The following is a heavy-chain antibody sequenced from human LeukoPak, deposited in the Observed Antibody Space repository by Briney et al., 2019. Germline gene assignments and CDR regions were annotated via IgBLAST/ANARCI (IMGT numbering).Heavy chain of an antibody. J-gene: IGHJ4*02. CDR3: ARDRDGVVTSYYFDY. CDR1: GFTFSSYS. CDR2: ISSSSSYI. V-gene: IGHV3-21*01. Sequence: PGGSLRLSCAASGFTFSSYSMNWVRQAPGKGLEWVSSISSSSSYIYYADSVKGRFTISRDNAKNSLYLQMNSLRAEDTAVYYCARDRDGVVTSYYFDYWGQGTLVTVSS. D-gene: IGHD3-3*01.